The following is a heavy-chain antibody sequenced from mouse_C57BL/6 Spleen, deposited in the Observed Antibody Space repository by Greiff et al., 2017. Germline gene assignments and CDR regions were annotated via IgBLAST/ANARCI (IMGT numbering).Heavy chain of an antibody. J-gene: IGHJ4*01. Sequence: EVKLMESGPGLVKPSQSLSLTCSVTGYSITSGYYWNWIRQFPGNKLEWMGYISYDGSNNYNPSLKNRISITRDTSKNQFFLKLNSVTTEDTATYSCARETTGHYYAMDYWGQGTSVTVSS. CDR1: GYSITSGYY. CDR2: ISYDGSN. D-gene: IGHD3-1*01. V-gene: IGHV3-6*01. CDR3: ARETTGHYYAMDY.